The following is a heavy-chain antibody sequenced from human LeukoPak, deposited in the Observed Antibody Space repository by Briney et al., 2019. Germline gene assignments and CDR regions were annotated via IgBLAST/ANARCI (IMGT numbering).Heavy chain of an antibody. D-gene: IGHD4-17*01. CDR2: ISFDGRIE. J-gene: IGHJ4*02. CDR1: GFTFTNYG. Sequence: GRSLRLSCAASGFTFTNYGMHWVRQAPGKGLEWVAIISFDGRIEYYVGSVKGRFTISRDNSKNTLYLQMNSLRPEDTAVYYCAKDASTVTLHADYWGQGTLVTVSS. CDR3: AKDASTVTLHADY. V-gene: IGHV3-30*18.